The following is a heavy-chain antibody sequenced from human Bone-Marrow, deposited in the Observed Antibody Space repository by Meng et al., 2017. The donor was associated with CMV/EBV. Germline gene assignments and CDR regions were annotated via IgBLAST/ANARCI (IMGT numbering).Heavy chain of an antibody. V-gene: IGHV3-30-3*01. D-gene: IGHD2-2*01. J-gene: IGHJ6*01. CDR2: ISYDGSNK. CDR3: ARDGLRRYQPEYYYYGLDV. CDR1: GFTFSSYA. Sequence: GESLKISCAASGFTFSSYAMHWVRQAPGKGLEWVAVISYDGSNKYYADSVKGRFTISRDNSKNTLYLQMNSLRAEDTAVYYCARDGLRRYQPEYYYYGLDVWGQGTTVTVYS.